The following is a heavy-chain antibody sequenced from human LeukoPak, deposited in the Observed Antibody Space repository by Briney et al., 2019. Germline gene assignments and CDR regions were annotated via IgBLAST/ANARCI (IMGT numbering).Heavy chain of an antibody. CDR1: GYTFTSYY. Sequence: GASVTVSCTASGYTFTSYYMHWVRQAPGQGLEWMGIINPSGGSTSYAQKFQGRVTMTRDTSTSTVYMELSSLRSEDTAVYYCARDQKSYYGPHDYWGQGTLVTVSS. CDR3: ARDQKSYYGPHDY. V-gene: IGHV1-46*01. J-gene: IGHJ4*02. CDR2: INPSGGST. D-gene: IGHD1-26*01.